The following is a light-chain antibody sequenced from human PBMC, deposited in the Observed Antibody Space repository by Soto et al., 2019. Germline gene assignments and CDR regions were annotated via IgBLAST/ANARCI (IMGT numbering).Light chain of an antibody. CDR3: QQYGSSSYT. J-gene: IGKJ2*01. V-gene: IGKV3-20*01. CDR1: QSLSSSY. CDR2: GAS. Sequence: EIVLTQSPGTLSLSPGERATLSCRASQSLSSSYIAWYQQKPGQAPRLLIYGASSRATGIPDRFSGSGSGTDFTLTISRLEPEDFAVYYCQQYGSSSYTFCQGTKLEIK.